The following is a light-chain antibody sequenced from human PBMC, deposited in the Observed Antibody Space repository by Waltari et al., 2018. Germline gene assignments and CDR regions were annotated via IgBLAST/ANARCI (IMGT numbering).Light chain of an antibody. J-gene: IGLJ3*02. CDR3: QSYDNDNVV. V-gene: IGLV6-57*03. CDR1: SGSIGSSY. Sequence: NFILTQTHSVSESPGKTVTISCTRSSGSIGSSYVKWYQQRPGSAPTTVIYEDYQRPSGFPGRFSGSIDSSSNSAYVTISGLKPEDEADYYCQSYDNDNVVFGGGTRLTVL. CDR2: EDY.